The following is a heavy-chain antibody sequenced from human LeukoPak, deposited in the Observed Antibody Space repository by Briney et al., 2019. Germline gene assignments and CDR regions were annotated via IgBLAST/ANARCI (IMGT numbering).Heavy chain of an antibody. Sequence: GGSLRLSCAASGVTFSSCAMHWVRQAPGKGLEWVAVISYDGNNKYYADSVKGRFTISRDNSKNTLYLQMNSLRTEDTAVYYCARVPEYYSGSYYKGPSDYWGQGTLVTVSS. V-gene: IGHV3-30*04. J-gene: IGHJ4*02. CDR2: ISYDGNNK. D-gene: IGHD3-10*01. CDR3: ARVPEYYSGSYYKGPSDY. CDR1: GVTFSSCA.